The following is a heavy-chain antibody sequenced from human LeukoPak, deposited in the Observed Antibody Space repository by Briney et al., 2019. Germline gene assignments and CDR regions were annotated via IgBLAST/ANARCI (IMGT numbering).Heavy chain of an antibody. CDR3: AKEGRYYGSGSSYGWFDP. J-gene: IGHJ5*02. D-gene: IGHD3-10*01. CDR2: ISGSGGST. Sequence: GGSLRLSCAASGFTFSSYAMSWVRQAPGKGLEWVSAISGSGGSTYYADSVKGRFTISRDNSKNTLYLQMNSLRAEDTAVYYCAKEGRYYGSGSSYGWFDPWGQGTLVTVSS. V-gene: IGHV3-23*01. CDR1: GFTFSSYA.